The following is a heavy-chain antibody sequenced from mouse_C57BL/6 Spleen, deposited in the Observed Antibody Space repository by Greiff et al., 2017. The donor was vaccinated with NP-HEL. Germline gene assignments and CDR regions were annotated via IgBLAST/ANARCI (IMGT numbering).Heavy chain of an antibody. Sequence: QVQLKESGAELVRPGTSVKVSCKASGYAFTNYLIEWVKQRPGQGLEWIGVINPGSGGTNYNEKFKGKATLTADKSSSTAYMQLSSLTSEDSAVYFCARDYYGSKGRFDYWGQGTTLTVSS. J-gene: IGHJ2*01. D-gene: IGHD1-1*01. V-gene: IGHV1-54*01. CDR3: ARDYYGSKGRFDY. CDR1: GYAFTNYL. CDR2: INPGSGGT.